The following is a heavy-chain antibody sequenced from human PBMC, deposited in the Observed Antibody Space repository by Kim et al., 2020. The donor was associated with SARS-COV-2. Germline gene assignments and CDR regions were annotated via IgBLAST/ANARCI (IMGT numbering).Heavy chain of an antibody. CDR3: ARDRRGSTSFYYYYLDV. CDR1: GYTFTGYY. J-gene: IGHJ6*03. D-gene: IGHD6-6*01. V-gene: IGHV1-2*02. CDR2: INLNSGVT. Sequence: ASVKVSCKASGYTFTGYYLHWVRQAPGQGLEWMGWINLNSGVTNYAQKFQGRVTMTRDTSISTAYMELSRLRSDDTAVYYCARDRRGSTSFYYYYLDVWG.